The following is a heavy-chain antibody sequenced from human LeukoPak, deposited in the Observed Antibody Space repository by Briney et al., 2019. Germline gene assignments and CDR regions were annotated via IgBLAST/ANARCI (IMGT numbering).Heavy chain of an antibody. CDR3: ARNGPHYYDKSGYLDS. CDR1: GCSISSYY. V-gene: IGHV4-59*03. CDR2: IDYSRDT. J-gene: IGHJ4*02. D-gene: IGHD3-22*01. Sequence: SETLSLTCTFSGCSISSYYWSWLRQPPGKGLEWIGNIDYSRDTNYNPSLRSRVTILVDKSRDQFSLKLNSVTAADTAVYYCARNGPHYYDKSGYLDSWGQGTLVTVSS.